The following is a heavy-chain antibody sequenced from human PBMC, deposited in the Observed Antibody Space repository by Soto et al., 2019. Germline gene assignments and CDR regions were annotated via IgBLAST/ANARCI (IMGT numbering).Heavy chain of an antibody. D-gene: IGHD6-19*01. CDR2: FDPESGEA. J-gene: IGHJ6*02. CDR1: VYTLIELS. V-gene: IGHV1-24*01. Sequence: ASVKVSCKVSVYTLIELSMHCVRQAPGKGLEWMARFDPESGEAIYAQKFQGRVTMTEDTSTDTAYMELSSLRSEDTAVYYCATDHQWLGDYYYGMDVWGQGTTVTVSS. CDR3: ATDHQWLGDYYYGMDV.